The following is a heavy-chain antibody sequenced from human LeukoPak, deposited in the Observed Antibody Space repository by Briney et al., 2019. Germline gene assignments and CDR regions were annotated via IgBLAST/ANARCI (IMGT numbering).Heavy chain of an antibody. CDR1: GGSFSGYY. J-gene: IGHJ4*02. Sequence: PSETLSLTCAVYGGSFSGYYWSWIRQPPGKGLEWIGEINHSGSTNYNPSLKSRVTISVDTSKNQFSLKLSSVTAADTAVYYCARRYVWGSYRSSFDYWGQGTLVTVSS. CDR3: ARRYVWGSYRSSFDY. V-gene: IGHV4-34*01. D-gene: IGHD3-16*02. CDR2: INHSGST.